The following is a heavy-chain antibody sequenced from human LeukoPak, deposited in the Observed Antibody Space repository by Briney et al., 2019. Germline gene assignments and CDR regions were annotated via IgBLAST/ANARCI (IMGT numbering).Heavy chain of an antibody. Sequence: PGGSLRLSCAASGFTISSYAMSGVRQAPGKGLEWVSTVRGSGDYIYYADSVKGRFTISRDNAHNTLYLHMNSLRAEDTAVYYCAKEPATRWLATFDYWGQGTLVTVSS. CDR3: AKEPATRWLATFDY. J-gene: IGHJ4*02. CDR1: GFTISSYA. D-gene: IGHD6-19*01. V-gene: IGHV3-23*01. CDR2: VRGSGDYI.